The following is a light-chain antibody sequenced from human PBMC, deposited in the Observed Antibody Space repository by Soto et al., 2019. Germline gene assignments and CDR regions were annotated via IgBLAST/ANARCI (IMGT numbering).Light chain of an antibody. CDR3: QQGYSFAFT. J-gene: IGKJ3*01. V-gene: IGKV1-12*01. CDR1: QDISSW. Sequence: DIQMTQSPSSVSASVGDRVTINCRASQDISSWLAWYQQKPGKAPKLLIYAASNLQSGVPSRFSGSESGTDFTLTISSPQPEHFATYFCQQGYSFAFTFGPGTKV. CDR2: AAS.